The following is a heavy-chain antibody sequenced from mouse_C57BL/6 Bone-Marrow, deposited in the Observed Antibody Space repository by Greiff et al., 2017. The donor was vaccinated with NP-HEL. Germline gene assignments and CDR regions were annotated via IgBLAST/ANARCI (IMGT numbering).Heavy chain of an antibody. CDR2: ISDGGSYT. Sequence: EVHLVESGGGLVKPGGSLKLSCAASGFTFSSYAMSWVRQTPEKRLEWVATISDGGSYTYYPDNVKGRFTISRDNAKNNLYLQMSHLKSEDTAMYYCASSYYSYYFDYWGQGTTLTVSS. V-gene: IGHV5-4*01. CDR3: ASSYYSYYFDY. D-gene: IGHD2-12*01. J-gene: IGHJ2*01. CDR1: GFTFSSYA.